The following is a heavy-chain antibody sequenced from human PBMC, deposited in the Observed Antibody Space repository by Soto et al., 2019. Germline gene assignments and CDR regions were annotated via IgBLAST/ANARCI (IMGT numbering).Heavy chain of an antibody. Sequence: ASVKVSCKASGYTFTGYCMHWVRQAPGQGLEWMGWINPNSGGTNYAQRFQGWVTMTRETSISTAYMELSRLRSDDTAVYYCARWVGASLDAFDIWGQGTMVT. D-gene: IGHD1-26*01. CDR1: GYTFTGYC. J-gene: IGHJ3*02. V-gene: IGHV1-2*04. CDR3: ARWVGASLDAFDI. CDR2: INPNSGGT.